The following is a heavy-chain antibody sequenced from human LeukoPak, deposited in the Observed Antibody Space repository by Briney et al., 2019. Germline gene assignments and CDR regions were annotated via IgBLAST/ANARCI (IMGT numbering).Heavy chain of an antibody. Sequence: ASVKVSCKASGYTFTNYSMHWVRQAPGQRLEWMGWINAGKGNTKYSQKLQGRVTITGDTSASTAYMELSSLRSEDTAVYYCARGSCSSTSCFMDVWGQGTTVTVSS. J-gene: IGHJ6*02. V-gene: IGHV1-3*01. CDR3: ARGSCSSTSCFMDV. D-gene: IGHD2-2*01. CDR2: INAGKGNT. CDR1: GYTFTNYS.